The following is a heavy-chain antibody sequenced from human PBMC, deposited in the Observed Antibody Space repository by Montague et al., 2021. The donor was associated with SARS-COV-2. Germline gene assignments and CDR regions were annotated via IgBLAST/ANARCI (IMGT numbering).Heavy chain of an antibody. V-gene: IGHV4-34*01. CDR3: ARLRDGVVPSPILGIGPYFTYYYMDV. D-gene: IGHD2-15*01. J-gene: IGHJ6*03. CDR1: GGSFSGYY. Sequence: SETLSLTCAVHGGSFSGYYWNWIRQPPGKGLEWIGEINHGGNTNYNPSLKNRLTISVDTSKNQFSLKLTSVAATDTAVYYCARLRDGVVPSPILGIGPYFTYYYMDVWAKGTTVTVS. CDR2: INHGGNT.